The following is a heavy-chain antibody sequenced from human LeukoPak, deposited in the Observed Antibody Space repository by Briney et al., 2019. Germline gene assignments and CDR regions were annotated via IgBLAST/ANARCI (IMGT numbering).Heavy chain of an antibody. Sequence: GGSLRLSCASSGFSFSNFVMSWVRQASGKGLEWVSAISDSDGTTYYADSVKSRFTNSRDNSKNTLYLLMDSLRAEDTAVYYCVKGGWLDWWGQGTLVTVSS. CDR3: VKGGWLDW. CDR2: ISDSDGTT. CDR1: GFSFSNFV. D-gene: IGHD6-19*01. V-gene: IGHV3-23*01. J-gene: IGHJ4*02.